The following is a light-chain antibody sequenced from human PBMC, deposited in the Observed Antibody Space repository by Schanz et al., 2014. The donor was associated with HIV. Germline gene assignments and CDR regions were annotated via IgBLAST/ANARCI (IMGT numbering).Light chain of an antibody. CDR1: QAVSGGH. J-gene: IGKJ1*01. Sequence: EIVPTQSPGTLSVSPGDRATLSCTASQAVSGGHLAWYQQRPGQAPRLLIYGASNRATGISDRFSGSGSGTEFTLTISSLQSEDFATYYCQQYDTYRAFGQGTKVEIK. CDR3: QQYDTYRA. CDR2: GAS. V-gene: IGKV3-20*01.